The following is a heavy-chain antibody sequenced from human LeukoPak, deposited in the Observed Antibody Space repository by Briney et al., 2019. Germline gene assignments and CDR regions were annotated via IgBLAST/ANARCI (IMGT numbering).Heavy chain of an antibody. Sequence: PGGSLRLSCAASGFTFSSYAMPWVRQAPGKGLEWVAVISYDGSNKYYADSVKGLFTISRDNSKNTLYLQMNSLRAEDTAVYYCAKDLGYYWGQGTLVTVSS. CDR3: AKDLGYY. CDR2: ISYDGSNK. J-gene: IGHJ4*02. D-gene: IGHD3-16*01. V-gene: IGHV3-30-3*01. CDR1: GFTFSSYA.